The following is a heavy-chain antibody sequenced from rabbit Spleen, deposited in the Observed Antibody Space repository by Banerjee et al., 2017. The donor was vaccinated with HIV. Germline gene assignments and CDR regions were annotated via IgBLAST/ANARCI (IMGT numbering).Heavy chain of an antibody. Sequence: QSLEESGGGLVKPGASLTLTCTASGFSFSSSYYMCWVRQAPGKGLECIACIYGGSSGSSYYASWAKGRFTISKTSATTVTLQMTSLTAADTATYFCARDAAGREDFNLWGQGTLVTVS. CDR1: GFSFSSSYY. CDR3: ARDAAGREDFNL. CDR2: IYGGSSGSS. J-gene: IGHJ4*01. V-gene: IGHV1S40*01. D-gene: IGHD4-2*01.